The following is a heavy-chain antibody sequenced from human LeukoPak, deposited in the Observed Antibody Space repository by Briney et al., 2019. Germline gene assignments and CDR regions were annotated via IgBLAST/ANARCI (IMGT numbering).Heavy chain of an antibody. CDR2: IWYDGSNK. J-gene: IGHJ6*03. CDR1: GFTFSRSG. V-gene: IGHV3-33*06. CDR3: AKGIAAGAMGYMDV. D-gene: IGHD6-25*01. Sequence: GGSLRLSCAASGFTFSRSGMHWVRQAPGKGLEWVGVIWYDGSNKYYADSVRGRFTISRDNSKSTMYLQMNSLRVEDTAVYYCAKGIAAGAMGYMDVWGKGTPVTVSS.